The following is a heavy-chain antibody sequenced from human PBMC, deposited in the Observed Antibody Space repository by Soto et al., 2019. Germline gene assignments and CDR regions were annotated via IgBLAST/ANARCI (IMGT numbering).Heavy chain of an antibody. Sequence: SETLSLTCTVSGGSISSSSYYWGWIRQPPGKGLEWIGSIYYSGSTYYNPSLKSRVTISVDTSKNQISLKLSTVTAADTVFFFCARPGGYSGYYFDWFDPWGKGTLVPVSS. D-gene: IGHD5-12*01. J-gene: IGHJ5*02. CDR1: GGSISSSSYY. CDR2: IYYSGST. V-gene: IGHV4-39*01. CDR3: ARPGGYSGYYFDWFDP.